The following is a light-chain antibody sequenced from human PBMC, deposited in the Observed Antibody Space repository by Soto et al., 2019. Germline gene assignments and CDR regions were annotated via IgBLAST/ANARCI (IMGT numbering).Light chain of an antibody. CDR3: HHYNNWPPWT. J-gene: IGKJ1*01. V-gene: IGKV3-15*01. Sequence: IVMTQSPATLSVSPGERATLSCRASQSVSSNLAWYQQKPGQAPRLLIYGASTRATGIPARFSGSGSGTTFTLTISSLQSEDFAVYYCHHYNNWPPWTFGQGTKVEIK. CDR2: GAS. CDR1: QSVSSN.